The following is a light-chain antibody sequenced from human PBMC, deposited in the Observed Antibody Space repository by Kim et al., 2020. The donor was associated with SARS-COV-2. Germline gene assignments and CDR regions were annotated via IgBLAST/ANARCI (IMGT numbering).Light chain of an antibody. CDR2: NVS. Sequence: QSITISSTGTSHDVGGYNFVSWYQQHPGKAPKLIIYNVSNRPSGVSNRFSGSKSANTASLTISGLQAADEAVYYCSSYTATTTLAVFGAGTQLTVL. V-gene: IGLV2-14*03. CDR3: SSYTATTTLAV. CDR1: SHDVGGYNF. J-gene: IGLJ3*02.